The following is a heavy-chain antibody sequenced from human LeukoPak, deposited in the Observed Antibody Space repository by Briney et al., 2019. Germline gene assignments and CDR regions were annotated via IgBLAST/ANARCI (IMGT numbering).Heavy chain of an antibody. CDR1: GYSISSGYY. CDR3: ASHYYASSGSLFDS. CDR2: VYHTGST. V-gene: IGHV4-38-2*01. D-gene: IGHD3-22*01. Sequence: PSETLSLTCAVSGYSISSGYYWVWIRPPPGKGLEWIGSVYHTGSTYHHQSLKSRVTISLDTSKNQFSLRLTSVTAADTALYYCASHYYASSGSLFDSWGRGSLVTVSS. J-gene: IGHJ4*02.